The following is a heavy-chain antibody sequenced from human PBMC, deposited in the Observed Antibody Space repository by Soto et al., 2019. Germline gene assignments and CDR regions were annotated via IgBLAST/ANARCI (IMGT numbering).Heavy chain of an antibody. D-gene: IGHD7-27*01. CDR1: GFTVISNY. J-gene: IGHJ6*02. CDR2: IYSGGST. V-gene: IGHV3-53*01. Sequence: GGSLRLSCAASGFTVISNYMSWVRQAPGKGLEWVSVIYSGGSTYYADSVKGRFTISRDNSKNTLYLQMNSLRAEDTAVYYCARDSANGAYYHYGMDVWGQGTTVTVSS. CDR3: ARDSANGAYYHYGMDV.